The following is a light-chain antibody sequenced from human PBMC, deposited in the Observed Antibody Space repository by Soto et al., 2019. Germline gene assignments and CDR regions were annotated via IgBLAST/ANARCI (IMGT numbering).Light chain of an antibody. V-gene: IGKV3-20*01. CDR1: QSVRSGR. Sequence: ETVLSQSPDTVSLSPGETATLTRGASQSVRSGRLAWYQQKPGQAPRLVIFDASNRASGIPVRFSGSGSGTDFTLTITRLEPEDFAVYYCQEYADSPPITLCLGTLLE. CDR2: DAS. J-gene: IGKJ5*01. CDR3: QEYADSPPIT.